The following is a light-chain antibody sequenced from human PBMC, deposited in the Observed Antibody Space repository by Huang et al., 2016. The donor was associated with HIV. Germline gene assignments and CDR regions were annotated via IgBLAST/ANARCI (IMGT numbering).Light chain of an antibody. CDR1: QSISSW. V-gene: IGKV1-5*01. CDR3: QQYNSYPYT. CDR2: EAS. Sequence: DIQMTQSPSTLSASVGDRVTITCRASQSISSWLAWYHQKPGKAPKLLIYEASRLESGVPSMFSGSGSGTGFTLTISSLQPDNFATYYCQQYNSYPYTFGQGTKLEIK. J-gene: IGKJ2*01.